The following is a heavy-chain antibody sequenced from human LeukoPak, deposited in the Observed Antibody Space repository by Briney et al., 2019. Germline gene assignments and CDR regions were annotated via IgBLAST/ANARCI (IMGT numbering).Heavy chain of an antibody. J-gene: IGHJ3*02. CDR3: ARSNFGVVLTPDAFDI. V-gene: IGHV1-8*03. CDR1: GYTFTGYY. D-gene: IGHD3-3*01. Sequence: GASVKVSCKASGYTFTGYYMHWVRQAPGQGLEWMGWMNPNSGNTDYSQKFQGRVTITRSTSISTAYMELSSLRSEDTAVYYCARSNFGVVLTPDAFDIWGQGTMVTVSS. CDR2: MNPNSGNT.